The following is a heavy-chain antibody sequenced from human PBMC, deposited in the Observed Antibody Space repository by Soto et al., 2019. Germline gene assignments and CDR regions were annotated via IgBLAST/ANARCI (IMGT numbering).Heavy chain of an antibody. J-gene: IGHJ1*01. Sequence: PGGSLRLSCAASGFTFSSYWMSWVRQAPGKGLEWVANIKQDGSEKYYVDSVKGRFTISRDNAKNSLYLQMNSLRAEDTAVYYCARDALEWLVPNPFIQHWGQGTLVTVSS. CDR1: GFTFSSYW. CDR2: IKQDGSEK. V-gene: IGHV3-7*01. D-gene: IGHD6-19*01. CDR3: ARDALEWLVPNPFIQH.